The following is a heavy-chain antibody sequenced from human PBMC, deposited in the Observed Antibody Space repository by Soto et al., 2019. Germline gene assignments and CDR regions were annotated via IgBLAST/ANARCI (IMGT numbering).Heavy chain of an antibody. CDR1: GGTFSSYT. D-gene: IGHD1-26*01. Sequence: QVQLVQSGAEVKKPGSSVKVSCKASGGTFSSYTISWVRQAPGQGLEWMGRIIPILGIANYAQKSQGRVTITADKSTSTAYMELSSLRSEDTAVYYGARDGRVGAFDIWGQGTMVTVSS. CDR3: ARDGRVGAFDI. V-gene: IGHV1-69*08. J-gene: IGHJ3*02. CDR2: IIPILGIA.